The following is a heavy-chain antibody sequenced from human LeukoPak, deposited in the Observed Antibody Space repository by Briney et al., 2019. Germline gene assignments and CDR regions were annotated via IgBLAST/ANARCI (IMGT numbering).Heavy chain of an antibody. CDR3: ARLSIVGAPAY. CDR1: GYTFTSYY. Sequence: ASVRVSCKASGYTFTSYYMHWVRQAPGQGLEWMGIINPSGGSTSYAQKFQGRVTMTRDTSTSTVYMELSSLRSEDTAVYYCARLSIVGAPAYWGQGTLVTVSS. J-gene: IGHJ4*02. CDR2: INPSGGST. V-gene: IGHV1-46*01. D-gene: IGHD1-26*01.